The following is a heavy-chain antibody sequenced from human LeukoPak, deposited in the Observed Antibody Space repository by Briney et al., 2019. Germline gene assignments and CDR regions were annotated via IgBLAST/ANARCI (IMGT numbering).Heavy chain of an antibody. Sequence: GGSLRLSCAASGFTFSSYAMSWVRQAPGKGLEWVSAISGSGGSTYYADSVKGRFTISRDNSKNTLYLQMNSLRAEDTAVYYCAKDRLSPYYYDSSGYDFDYWGQGTLVTVSS. CDR1: GFTFSSYA. CDR3: AKDRLSPYYYDSSGYDFDY. CDR2: ISGSGGST. D-gene: IGHD3-22*01. J-gene: IGHJ4*02. V-gene: IGHV3-23*01.